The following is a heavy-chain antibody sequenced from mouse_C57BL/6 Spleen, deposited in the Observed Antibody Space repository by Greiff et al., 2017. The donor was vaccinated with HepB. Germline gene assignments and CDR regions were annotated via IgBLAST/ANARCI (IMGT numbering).Heavy chain of an antibody. CDR1: GYTFTDYY. D-gene: IGHD2-3*01. J-gene: IGHJ2*01. CDR3: ARTDGYFDY. CDR2: INPNNGGT. Sequence: EVQLQQSGPELVKPGASVKISCKASGYTFTDYYMNWVKQSNGKSLEWIGDINPNNGGTSYNQKFKGKATLTVDKSSSTAYMELRSLTSEDSAVYYCARTDGYFDYWGQGTTLTVSS. V-gene: IGHV1-26*01.